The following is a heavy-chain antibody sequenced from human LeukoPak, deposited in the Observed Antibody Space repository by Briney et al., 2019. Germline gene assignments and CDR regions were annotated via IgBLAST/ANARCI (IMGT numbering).Heavy chain of an antibody. CDR3: AGYYDFWSGYYISYDYYYGMDV. D-gene: IGHD3-3*01. Sequence: PGGSLRLSCAASGFTFSSYAMSWVRQAPGKGLEWVSAISGSGGSTYYADSVKGRFTISRDNSKNTLYLQMNSLRAEDTAVYYCAGYYDFWSGYYISYDYYYGMDVWGQGTTVTVPS. V-gene: IGHV3-23*01. CDR1: GFTFSSYA. CDR2: ISGSGGST. J-gene: IGHJ6*02.